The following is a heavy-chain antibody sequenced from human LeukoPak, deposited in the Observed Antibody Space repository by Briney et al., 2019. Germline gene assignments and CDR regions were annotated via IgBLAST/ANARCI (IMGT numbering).Heavy chain of an antibody. Sequence: GGSLRLSCAASGFTFSSYWMGWVRQAPGKRLEWVAVISYDGSNKYYADSVKGRLTISRDNSKNTLYLQMNSLRAEDTAVYYCAGSVDTAMGFDYWGQGTLVTVSS. CDR2: ISYDGSNK. CDR1: GFTFSSYW. D-gene: IGHD5-18*01. CDR3: AGSVDTAMGFDY. V-gene: IGHV3-30-3*01. J-gene: IGHJ4*02.